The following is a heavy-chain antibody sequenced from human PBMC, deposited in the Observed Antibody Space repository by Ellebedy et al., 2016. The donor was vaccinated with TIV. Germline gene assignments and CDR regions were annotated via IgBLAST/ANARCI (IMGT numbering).Heavy chain of an antibody. CDR3: ARDQQIAVAEP. D-gene: IGHD6-19*01. J-gene: IGHJ5*02. CDR2: ISSSGDTI. Sequence: PGGSLRLSCAASGFTLSDYFMTWIRQAPGKGLEWVSYISSSGDTISYADSVEGRITISRDNAKNSLYLQVNSLRAEDTAVYYCARDQQIAVAEPWGQGTLVTVSS. CDR1: GFTLSDYF. V-gene: IGHV3-11*01.